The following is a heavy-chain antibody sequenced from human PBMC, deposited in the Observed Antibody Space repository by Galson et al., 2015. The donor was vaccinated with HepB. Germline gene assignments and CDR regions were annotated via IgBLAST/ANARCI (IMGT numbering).Heavy chain of an antibody. CDR2: IKEDGSEK. J-gene: IGHJ4*02. D-gene: IGHD1-1*01. CDR3: ARDGEGYTS. Sequence: SLRLSCAATGFTFSRSWMSWVRQAPGKGPEWVANIKEDGSEKYHADPVKGRFTISRDNADNSLYLQMNNLRPEDTAVYYCARDGEGYTSWGQGTLVIVSS. CDR1: GFTFSRSW. V-gene: IGHV3-7*03.